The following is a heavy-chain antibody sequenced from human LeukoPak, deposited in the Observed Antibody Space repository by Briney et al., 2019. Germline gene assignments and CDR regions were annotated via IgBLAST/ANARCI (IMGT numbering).Heavy chain of an antibody. CDR1: GFTFSSYA. CDR2: ISGSGGST. J-gene: IGHJ4*02. V-gene: IGHV3-23*01. Sequence: GGSLRLSCAASGFTFSSYAMSWVRQAPGKGLEWVSAISGSGGSTYYADSVKGRFTISRDNSKNTLYLQMNSLRAEDTAVYYCAKAEDNVVVVAATSFDYWGQGTLVTVSS. D-gene: IGHD2-15*01. CDR3: AKAEDNVVVVAATSFDY.